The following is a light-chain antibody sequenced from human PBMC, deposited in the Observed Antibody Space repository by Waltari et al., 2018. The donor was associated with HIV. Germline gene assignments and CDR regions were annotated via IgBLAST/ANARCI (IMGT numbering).Light chain of an antibody. V-gene: IGLV6-57*01. CDR2: EDD. CDR1: SGSIASNY. CDR3: QSYDSTTRNVV. J-gene: IGLJ2*01. Sequence: FILTQPHSVSGSPGKTVKISCARTSGSIASNYVQWYPQRPGKIPKIFTYEDDQRSSGGPDRFSGSIDTSSNSASLTISGLRTEDEADYYCQSYDSTTRNVVFGGGTKLTVL.